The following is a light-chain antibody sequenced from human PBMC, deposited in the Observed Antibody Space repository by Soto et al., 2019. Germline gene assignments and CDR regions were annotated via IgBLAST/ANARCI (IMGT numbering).Light chain of an antibody. Sequence: IVLTQSPGTLPSSPGERVTLSCRASQSVSSSYSAWYQQKPGQAPRLLIDGASSRATGIPYRFSGSGSGTDFSLTISRLEPEDFAVYCCQQNGSSRTFGQGTKVDIK. CDR3: QQNGSSRT. CDR1: QSVSSSY. V-gene: IGKV3-20*01. J-gene: IGKJ1*01. CDR2: GAS.